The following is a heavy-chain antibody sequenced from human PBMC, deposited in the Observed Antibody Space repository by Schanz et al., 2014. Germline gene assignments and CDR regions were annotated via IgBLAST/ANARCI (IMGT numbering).Heavy chain of an antibody. Sequence: QVRLVQSGAEVKKPGASVKVSCKASGYTFTSYAMNWVRQAPGQGLEWMGWINTNTGNPTYAQGFTGRFVFSLGTSVSTTYLQISSLKAEDTAVYYCARYSSGYYYVMDVWGQGTTVTVSS. D-gene: IGHD6-19*01. CDR2: INTNTGNP. CDR3: ARYSSGYYYVMDV. V-gene: IGHV7-4-1*02. J-gene: IGHJ6*02. CDR1: GYTFTSYA.